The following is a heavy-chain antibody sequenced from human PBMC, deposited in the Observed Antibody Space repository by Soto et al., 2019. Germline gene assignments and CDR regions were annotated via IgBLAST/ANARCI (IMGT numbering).Heavy chain of an antibody. D-gene: IGHD4-4*01. J-gene: IGHJ4*02. V-gene: IGHV1-69*06. CDR3: AKDSNKYSSSLRGRYFDY. CDR1: GGTFNSYG. Sequence: QDHLAQSGAEVKKPGSSVTVSCKASGGTFNSYGISWVRQAPGQGLDWMGVIIPLYGTVNYAQKFQGRVSITADKSTSTAYMDLSSLRSDDTAVYYCAKDSNKYSSSLRGRYFDYWGQGIGVTVSS. CDR2: IIPLYGTV.